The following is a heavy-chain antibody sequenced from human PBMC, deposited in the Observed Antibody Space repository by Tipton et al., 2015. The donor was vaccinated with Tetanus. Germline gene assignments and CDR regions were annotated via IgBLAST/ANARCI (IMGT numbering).Heavy chain of an antibody. J-gene: IGHJ4*02. CDR3: VRDYGYGDYNRDPFDY. CDR2: INNDGGTP. V-gene: IGHV3-74*01. Sequence: SLRLSCSASGFTFSDFWMHWVRQAPGKGLEWVSRINNDGGTPTYADSVRGRFTISRDNAKNTVHLQTNSLTAEDTAVYYCVRDYGYGDYNRDPFDYWGQGTLVTVSS. CDR1: GFTFSDFW. D-gene: IGHD4-17*01.